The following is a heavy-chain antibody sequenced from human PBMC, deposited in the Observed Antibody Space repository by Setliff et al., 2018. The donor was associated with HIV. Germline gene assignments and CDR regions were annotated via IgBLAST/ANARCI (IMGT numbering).Heavy chain of an antibody. CDR2: IYYSGST. CDR3: ARDFIYDYVWGSYRSYFDY. D-gene: IGHD3-16*02. V-gene: IGHV4-39*02. J-gene: IGHJ4*02. Sequence: SETLSLTCTVSGGSISSSSYYWGWIRQPPGKGLEWIGYIYYSGSTYYNPSLKSRVTISVDTSKNHFSLRLSYVTAADTAVYYCARDFIYDYVWGSYRSYFDYWGQGTLVTVSS. CDR1: GGSISSSSYY.